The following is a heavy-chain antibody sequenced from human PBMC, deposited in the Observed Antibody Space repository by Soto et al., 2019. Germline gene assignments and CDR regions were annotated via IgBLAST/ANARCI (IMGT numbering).Heavy chain of an antibody. CDR2: IFYSGST. V-gene: IGHV4-39*01. CDR3: ARQRGLGELSRTCYFDL. CDR1: DASIPSIVYY. J-gene: IGHJ2*01. Sequence: LSPTFTVSDASIPSIVYYWGWIRQTPGTGLGWIGNIFYSGSTHYTPSLKSPVTISVDTCNDLFYRSLSTVTAADTAVYYCARQRGLGELSRTCYFDLWGRGTLVTVSS. D-gene: IGHD3-10*01.